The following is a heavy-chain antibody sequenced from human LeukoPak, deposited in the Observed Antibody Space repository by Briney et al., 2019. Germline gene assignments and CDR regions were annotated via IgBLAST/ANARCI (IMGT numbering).Heavy chain of an antibody. V-gene: IGHV3-48*03. J-gene: IGHJ3*02. Sequence: PGGSLRLSCAASGFTFSSYEMNWVRQAPGKGLEWVSYISSSGSTIYYADSVKGRFTISRDNAKNSLYLQMNSLRAEDTAVYYCARESGDAFDIWGQGTMVTVSS. CDR3: ARESGDAFDI. CDR2: ISSSGSTI. CDR1: GFTFSSYE.